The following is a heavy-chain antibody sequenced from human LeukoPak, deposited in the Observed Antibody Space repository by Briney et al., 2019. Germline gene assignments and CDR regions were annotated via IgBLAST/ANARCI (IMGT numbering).Heavy chain of an antibody. CDR1: GDSISSGNYY. J-gene: IGHJ4*02. D-gene: IGHD3-3*01. Sequence: PSETLSLTCTVSGDSISSGNYYWSWIRQPAGKGLEWIGRIYATGNTNYNPSLRSRVTISADTSKNQFSLKVFSVTAADTAVYFCARDRSYYTDRGTDYWGQGTLVTVSS. V-gene: IGHV4-61*02. CDR3: ARDRSYYTDRGTDY. CDR2: IYATGNT.